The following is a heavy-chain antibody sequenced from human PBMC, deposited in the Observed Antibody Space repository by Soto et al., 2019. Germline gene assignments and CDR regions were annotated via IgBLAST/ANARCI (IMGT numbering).Heavy chain of an antibody. J-gene: IGHJ4*02. CDR3: ARSGYRMTNDN. CDR2: ISSSSSYI. V-gene: IGHV3-21*01. Sequence: EVQLVESGGGLVQPGGSLRLSCVDSGFTFSSYSMNWVRKAPGKGLEWVSSISSSSSYIYYADSVKGRFTISRDNAKNSLYLQMNSLTSKDTAVYYCARSGYRMTNDNSGQGTRVTVSS. CDR1: GFTFSSYS. D-gene: IGHD2-15*01.